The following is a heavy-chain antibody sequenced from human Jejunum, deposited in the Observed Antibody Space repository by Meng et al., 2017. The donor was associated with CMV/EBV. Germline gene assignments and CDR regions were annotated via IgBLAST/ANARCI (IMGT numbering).Heavy chain of an antibody. CDR2: VYYSGGT. D-gene: IGHD1-26*01. J-gene: IGHJ1*01. CDR1: ASISRSTYY. Sequence: ASISRSTYYWGWVRHPPGKGLEWIGNVYYSGGTYYNPSLQSRAAISVDTSKDQFSLKLNSVTAADTAVYYCARWEDRSTYQYFQQWGQGTLVTVSS. V-gene: IGHV4-39*07. CDR3: ARWEDRSTYQYFQQ.